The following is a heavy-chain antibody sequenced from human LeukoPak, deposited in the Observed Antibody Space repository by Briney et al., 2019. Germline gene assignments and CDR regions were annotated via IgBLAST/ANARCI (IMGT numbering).Heavy chain of an antibody. J-gene: IGHJ4*02. V-gene: IGHV4-4*02. Sequence: KSSETLSLTCTVSGDSFSSNNYWTWVRQPPGKGLEWIGEIYRSGATNYNPPLRSRVTVSLDKSKNQFSLRLNSVTAADTAIYYCARNAGYSDLNYWGQGVLVTVSS. D-gene: IGHD3-22*01. CDR2: IYRSGAT. CDR3: ARNAGYSDLNY. CDR1: GDSFSSNNY.